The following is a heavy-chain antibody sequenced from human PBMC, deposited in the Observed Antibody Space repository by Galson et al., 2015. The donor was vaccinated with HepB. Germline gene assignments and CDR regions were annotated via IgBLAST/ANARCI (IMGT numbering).Heavy chain of an antibody. CDR1: GASLWSSDYY. V-gene: IGHV4-39*01. J-gene: IGHJ5*02. CDR2: VYYRGDT. CDR3: ARVNRQYDSWFDP. Sequence: ETLSLTCAVSGASLWSSDYYWGWVRQPPGKGLEWIGNVYYRGDTYYNPSLKSQVTMSVETSRNQFSLRMRSVTAADTAVYYCARVNRQYDSWFDPWGQGTLVIVSA. D-gene: IGHD3-16*01.